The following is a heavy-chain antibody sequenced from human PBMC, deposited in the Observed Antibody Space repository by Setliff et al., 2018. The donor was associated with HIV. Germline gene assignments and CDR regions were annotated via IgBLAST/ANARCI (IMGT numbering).Heavy chain of an antibody. Sequence: SVKVSCKTSGDSFSIYAISWVRQAPGQGFEWMGQIVPNFGTPSYAQKFQGRVSITADDTTSTAYMELSSLRSDDTTVYCCAIDPQKGGYYYYYMDVWAKGPRSPSP. CDR2: IVPNFGTP. CDR3: AIDPQKGGYYYYYMDV. CDR1: GDSFSIYA. D-gene: IGHD2-15*01. V-gene: IGHV1-69*13. J-gene: IGHJ6*03.